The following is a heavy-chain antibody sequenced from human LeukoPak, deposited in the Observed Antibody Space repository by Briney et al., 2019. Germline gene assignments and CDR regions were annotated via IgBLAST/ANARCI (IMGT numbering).Heavy chain of an antibody. CDR1: GFSIGSGFY. CDR2: LYHSGST. Sequence: SETLSLTCSVSGFSIGSGFYWGWIRQSPRKGLEWIGSLYHSGSTYSNPSFKSRISMSVDTSRNHFSLKLLSVTAADTAVYYCARDDSGGWVYWGQGILVTVSS. V-gene: IGHV4-38-2*02. J-gene: IGHJ4*02. D-gene: IGHD2-15*01. CDR3: ARDDSGGWVY.